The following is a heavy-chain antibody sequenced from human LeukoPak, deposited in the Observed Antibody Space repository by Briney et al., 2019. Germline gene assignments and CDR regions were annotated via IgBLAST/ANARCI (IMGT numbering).Heavy chain of an antibody. CDR1: GGSISSSNW. V-gene: IGHV4-4*02. Sequence: SETLSLTCAVSGGSISSSNWWSWVRQPPGKGLEWIGEIYHSGSTNYNPSLKSRVTISVDTSKNQFSLKLSSVTAADTAVYYCARPRPGSSWWGYYFDYWGQGTLVTVSS. D-gene: IGHD6-13*01. J-gene: IGHJ4*02. CDR2: IYHSGST. CDR3: ARPRPGSSWWGYYFDY.